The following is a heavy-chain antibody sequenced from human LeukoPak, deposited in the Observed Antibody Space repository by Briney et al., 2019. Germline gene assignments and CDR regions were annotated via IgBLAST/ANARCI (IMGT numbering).Heavy chain of an antibody. D-gene: IGHD6-6*01. CDR3: ARASTEYSVTDGFDT. CDR1: GFTFRDYT. CDR2: VSFGSSYI. J-gene: IGHJ5*02. V-gene: IGHV3-21*01. Sequence: KTGGSLRLSCAASGFTFRDYTMNWVRQSPGKGLQWVSYVSFGSSYISYADSLKGRFTISRDDAKRSVYLEMTSLRAEDTAVYYCARASTEYSVTDGFDTWGPGTLVTVSS.